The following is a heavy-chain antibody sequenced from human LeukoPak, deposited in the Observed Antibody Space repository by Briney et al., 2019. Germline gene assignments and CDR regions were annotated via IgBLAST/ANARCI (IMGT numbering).Heavy chain of an antibody. D-gene: IGHD6-19*01. CDR3: ARIGDGQWPGKNWFDP. CDR2: ISAYNGDT. J-gene: IGHJ5*02. CDR1: GYIFTTYG. V-gene: IGHV1-18*01. Sequence: ASVKVSCKTSGYIFTTYGVTWVRQAPRQGLEWMGWISAYNGDTNYAQKLQGRATMTTDTSTSTAYMELRSLRSDDTAVYYCARIGDGQWPGKNWFDPWGQGTLVTVSS.